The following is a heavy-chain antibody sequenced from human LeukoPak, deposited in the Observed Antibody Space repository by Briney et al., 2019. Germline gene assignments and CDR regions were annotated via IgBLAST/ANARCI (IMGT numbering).Heavy chain of an antibody. CDR1: GGTFSSYA. CDR2: IIPIFGTA. D-gene: IGHD6-19*01. J-gene: IGHJ4*02. Sequence: SVKVSCQASGGTFSSYAISWVRQAPGQGLEWMGGIIPIFGTANYAQKFQGRVTITADGSTSTAYMELSSLRSEDTAVYYCARDDDRGWLLWGQGTLVTVSS. V-gene: IGHV1-69*13. CDR3: ARDDDRGWLL.